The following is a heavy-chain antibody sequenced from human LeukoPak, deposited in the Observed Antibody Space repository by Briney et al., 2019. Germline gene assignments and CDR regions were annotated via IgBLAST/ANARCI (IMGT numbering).Heavy chain of an antibody. CDR1: GFTFSSYA. J-gene: IGHJ6*02. D-gene: IGHD6-19*01. CDR3: ARDHGVRQWLVWDLGYYYYGMDV. CDR2: ISYDGSNK. Sequence: PGWSLRLSCAASGFTFSSYAMHWVRQAPGKGLEWVAVISYDGSNKYYADSVKGRFTISRDNSKNTLYLQMNSLRAEDTAVYYCARDHGVRQWLVWDLGYYYYGMDVWGQGTTVTVSS. V-gene: IGHV3-30*04.